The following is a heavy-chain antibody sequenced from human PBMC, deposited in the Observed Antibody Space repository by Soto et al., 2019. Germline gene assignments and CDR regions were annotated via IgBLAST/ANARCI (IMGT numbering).Heavy chain of an antibody. Sequence: GGSLRLSCAASGFTFDDYAMHWVRQAPGKGLEWVSGISWNSGSIGYADSVKGRFTISRDNAKNSLYLQMNSLRAEDTALYYCAKGSTYIWGSYRGGPPRERDYYYMDVWGKGTTVTVSS. J-gene: IGHJ6*03. CDR2: ISWNSGSI. CDR3: AKGSTYIWGSYRGGPPRERDYYYMDV. CDR1: GFTFDDYA. V-gene: IGHV3-9*01. D-gene: IGHD3-16*02.